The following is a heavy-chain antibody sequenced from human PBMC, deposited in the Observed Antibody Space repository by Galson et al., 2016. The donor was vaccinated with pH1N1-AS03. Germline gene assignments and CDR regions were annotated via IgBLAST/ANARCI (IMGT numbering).Heavy chain of an antibody. D-gene: IGHD1-1*01. Sequence: SETLSLTCPVSGGSITFYYWAWIRQPPRNGLGWMGNIYYSVTTNYNPSLKSRVTMSVDKPRNQFYLQLNSLTAADTAVYYCAAYKYVHTYFDNWGQGTLVTVSS. CDR1: GGSITFYY. V-gene: IGHV4-59*01. J-gene: IGHJ4*02. CDR2: IYYSVTT. CDR3: AAYKYVHTYFDN.